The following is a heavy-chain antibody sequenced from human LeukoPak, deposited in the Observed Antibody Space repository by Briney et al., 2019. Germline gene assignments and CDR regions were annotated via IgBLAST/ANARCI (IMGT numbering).Heavy chain of an antibody. CDR1: GGSISSYY. Sequence: PETLSPTCTVSGGSISSYYWSWIRQPAGKGLEWIGRIYTSGSTNYNPSLKSRVTMSVDTSKNQFSLKLSSVTAADTAVYYCARDLQWLADPEPYQYMDVWGKGPTVRVSS. J-gene: IGHJ6*03. CDR2: IYTSGST. V-gene: IGHV4-4*07. CDR3: ARDLQWLADPEPYQYMDV. D-gene: IGHD6-19*01.